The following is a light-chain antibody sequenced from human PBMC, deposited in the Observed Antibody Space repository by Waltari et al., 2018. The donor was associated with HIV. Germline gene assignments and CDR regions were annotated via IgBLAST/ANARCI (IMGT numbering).Light chain of an antibody. Sequence: QSVLTQPPSASGTPGQRVTISCSGSSSNIGSNTVNWYQQLPGTAPKLLIYSNNQRPSGVPDRVSGSKSGTSASLAISGLQSEDEADDYCAAWDDSLNGWVFGGGTKLTVL. CDR2: SNN. J-gene: IGLJ3*02. V-gene: IGLV1-44*01. CDR1: SSNIGSNT. CDR3: AAWDDSLNGWV.